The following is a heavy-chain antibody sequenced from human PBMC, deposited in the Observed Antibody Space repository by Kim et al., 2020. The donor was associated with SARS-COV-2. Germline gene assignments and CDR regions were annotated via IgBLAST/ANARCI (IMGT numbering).Heavy chain of an antibody. J-gene: IGHJ4*02. Sequence: SETLSLTCAVYGGSFSGYYWSWIRQPPGKGLEWIGEINHSGSTNYNPSLKSRVTISVDTSKNQFSLKLSSVTAADTAVYYCARGRGESIAAHSREVDYWGQGTLVTVSS. CDR2: INHSGST. CDR3: ARGRGESIAAHSREVDY. CDR1: GGSFSGYY. V-gene: IGHV4-34*01. D-gene: IGHD6-6*01.